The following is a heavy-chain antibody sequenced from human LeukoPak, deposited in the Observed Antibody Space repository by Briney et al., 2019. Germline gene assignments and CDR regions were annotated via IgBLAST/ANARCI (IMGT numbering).Heavy chain of an antibody. D-gene: IGHD6-13*01. J-gene: IGHJ5*02. Sequence: PGGSLRLSCAASGFTFSSYAMSWVRQAPGKGLEWVSAISGSGGSTYYADSVKGRLTIPRDNSKNTPYLQMNSLRAEDTAVYYCAKDGQQLGWFDPWGQGTLVTVSS. CDR3: AKDGQQLGWFDP. CDR1: GFTFSSYA. V-gene: IGHV3-23*01. CDR2: ISGSGGST.